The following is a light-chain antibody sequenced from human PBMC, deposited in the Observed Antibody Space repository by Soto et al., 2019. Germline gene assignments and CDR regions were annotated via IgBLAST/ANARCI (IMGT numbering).Light chain of an antibody. J-gene: IGLJ2*01. V-gene: IGLV2-11*01. CDR3: CSYAGSYTFVV. Sequence: QSALTQPRSASGSPGQSVTISCTGTSSDVGGYNYVSWYQQHPGKAPKLMIYDVSKRPSGVPDRFSGSKSGNTASLTISGLQAEDEADYYCCSYAGSYTFVVFGRGTKLTVL. CDR1: SSDVGGYNY. CDR2: DVS.